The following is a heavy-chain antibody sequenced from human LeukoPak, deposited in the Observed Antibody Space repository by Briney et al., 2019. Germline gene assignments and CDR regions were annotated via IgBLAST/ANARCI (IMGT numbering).Heavy chain of an antibody. V-gene: IGHV5-51*01. D-gene: IGHD3-10*01. CDR3: ARQNYYGSGSYYSDGGFDY. Sequence: RGESLKISCKGSGYSFTSYWIGWVRQMPGKGLEWMGIIYPGDSDTRYSPSFQGQVTISADKSISTAYLQWSSLKASDTAMYYCARQNYYGSGSYYSDGGFDYWGQGTLVTVSS. J-gene: IGHJ4*02. CDR1: GYSFTSYW. CDR2: IYPGDSDT.